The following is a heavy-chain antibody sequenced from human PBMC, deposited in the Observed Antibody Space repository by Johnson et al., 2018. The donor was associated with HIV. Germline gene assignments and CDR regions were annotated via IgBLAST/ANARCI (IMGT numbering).Heavy chain of an antibody. CDR1: GFTFANYG. J-gene: IGHJ3*01. CDR3: AKDDNLGVWYSDAFDV. CDR2: TAHDENIT. V-gene: IGHV3-30*02. Sequence: QMQLVESGGGVVQPGESLRLSCAASGFTFANYGMHWVRQAPGKGLEWVAFTAHDENITHYADSVTGRFTMSRDNSKSTLNLQMNSLRAEDTAIYYCAKDDNLGVWYSDAFDVWGQGTVVTVSS. D-gene: IGHD6-19*01.